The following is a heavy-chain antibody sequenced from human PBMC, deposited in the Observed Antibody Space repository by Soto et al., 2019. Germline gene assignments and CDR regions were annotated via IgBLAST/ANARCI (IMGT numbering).Heavy chain of an antibody. CDR1: GFIFKNYA. CDR3: TKSSGGSSSVGMDY. V-gene: IGHV3-30*04. D-gene: IGHD6-6*01. J-gene: IGHJ4*02. CDR2: ITRDGYNK. Sequence: HPGGSLRLSCAVSGFIFKNYALNWVRQAPGKGLEWVASITRDGYNKYYADSVKGRFTISRDNSKNTLSLQMTALRVEDSSVYYCTKSSGGSSSVGMDYWGPGTLVTSPQ.